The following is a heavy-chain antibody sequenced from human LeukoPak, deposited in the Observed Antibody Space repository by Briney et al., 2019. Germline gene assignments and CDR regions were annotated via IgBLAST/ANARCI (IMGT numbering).Heavy chain of an antibody. J-gene: IGHJ6*04. V-gene: IGHV1-8*02. CDR3: ARWGHAMDV. CDR2: MNPNSGNT. CDR1: GYTFTSYG. D-gene: IGHD1-26*01. Sequence: ASVKVSCKASGYTFTSYGISWVRQAPGQGLEWMGWMNPNSGNTGYAQKFQGRVTMTRNTSISTAYMELSSLRSDDTAVYYCARWGHAMDVWGKGTTVTVSS.